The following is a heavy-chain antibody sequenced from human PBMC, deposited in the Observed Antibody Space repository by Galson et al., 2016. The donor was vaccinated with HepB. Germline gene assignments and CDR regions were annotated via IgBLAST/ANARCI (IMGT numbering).Heavy chain of an antibody. CDR1: GYALADLS. CDR2: FAPEDGET. J-gene: IGHJ4*02. CDR3: ATLAHTAFDY. Sequence: SVKVSCKVSGYALADLSIHWVRQAPGKGLEWMGGFAPEDGETMFAQKFQGRVTLTEDTSTDTAYIELSSLRSEATAVYYCATLAHTAFDYWGQGTLVTVSS. D-gene: IGHD5-18*01. V-gene: IGHV1-24*01.